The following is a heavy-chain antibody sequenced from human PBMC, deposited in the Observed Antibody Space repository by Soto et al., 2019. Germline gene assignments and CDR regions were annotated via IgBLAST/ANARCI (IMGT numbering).Heavy chain of an antibody. J-gene: IGHJ4*02. CDR3: ARNYGYCSGGSCYSYFDY. V-gene: IGHV1-69*02. CDR2: IIPILGIA. Sequence: QVQLVQSGAEVKKPGSSVKVSYKASGGTFSSYTISWVRQAPGQGLEWMGRIIPILGIANYAQKFQGRVTITADKSTSTAYMELSSLRSEDTAVYYCARNYGYCSGGSCYSYFDYWGQGTLVTVSS. D-gene: IGHD2-15*01. CDR1: GGTFSSYT.